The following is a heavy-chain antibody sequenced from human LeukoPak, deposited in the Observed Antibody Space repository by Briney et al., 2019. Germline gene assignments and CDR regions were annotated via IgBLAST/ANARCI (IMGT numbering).Heavy chain of an antibody. V-gene: IGHV3-74*01. J-gene: IGHJ3*01. Sequence: GGSLRLSCAVSGLTFSNVWMHWVRQAPGQGLVWVSRINTAGSTVYADPVKGRFTISRGNAKNMVYLQMNSLRAEDTAVYYCASFRDTDNWGRGTMVTVSS. CDR2: INTAGST. CDR1: GLTFSNVW. D-gene: IGHD2-21*01. CDR3: ASFRDTDN.